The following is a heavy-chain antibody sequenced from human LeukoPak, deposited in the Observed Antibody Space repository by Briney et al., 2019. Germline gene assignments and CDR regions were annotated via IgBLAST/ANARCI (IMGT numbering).Heavy chain of an antibody. CDR3: AKSSYYDASGYYREYYFDY. D-gene: IGHD3-22*01. CDR1: GFTFSSYA. CDR2: ISGSGGST. V-gene: IGHV3-23*01. Sequence: GGSLRLSCAASGFTFSSYAMSWVRQAPGKGLEWVSAISGSGGSTYYADSVKGRFTISRDKTKNTLYLQMNSLRAEDTAVYYCAKSSYYDASGYYREYYFDYWGQGTLVTVSS. J-gene: IGHJ4*02.